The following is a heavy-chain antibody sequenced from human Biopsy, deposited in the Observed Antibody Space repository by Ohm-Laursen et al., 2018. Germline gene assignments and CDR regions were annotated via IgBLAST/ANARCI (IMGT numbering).Heavy chain of an antibody. V-gene: IGHV4-59*08. J-gene: IGHJ4*02. CDR1: GVYISAYY. CDR2: IYYSGST. Sequence: SETLSLTCSVSGVYISAYYWSWIRQPPGRGLEWVGSIYYSGSTNYNPSLKSRVTISADTSKSQLSLHLTSVTAADTAVYYCASRGLVMASDYYFDDWGQGTLVTVSS. CDR3: ASRGLVMASDYYFDD. D-gene: IGHD3/OR15-3a*01.